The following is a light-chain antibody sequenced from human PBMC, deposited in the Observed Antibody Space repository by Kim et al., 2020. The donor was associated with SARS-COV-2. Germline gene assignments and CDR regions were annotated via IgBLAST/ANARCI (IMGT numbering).Light chain of an antibody. V-gene: IGKV3-15*01. CDR2: AES. CDR3: QQYNNRAPLT. CDR1: RSNSSN. J-gene: IGKJ4*01. Sequence: SPVGRATLSCRASRSNSSNFVPSQRNPGPPPRLLLFAESPRPTGIPAVFSGSGSGTDFTLTISSLQSEDFAVYYCQQYNNRAPLTFGGGPKVDIK.